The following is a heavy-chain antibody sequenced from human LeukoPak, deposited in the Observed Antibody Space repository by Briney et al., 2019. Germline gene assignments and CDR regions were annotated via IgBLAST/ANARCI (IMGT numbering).Heavy chain of an antibody. V-gene: IGHV3-21*01. Sequence: GGSLRLSCAASGFTFSSYSMNWVRQAPGKGLEWVSSISSSSSYIYYADSVKGRFTISRDNAKNSLYLQVNSLRAEDTAVYYCARFQYYYDSSGWIKYYYGMDVWGQGTTVTVSS. CDR1: GFTFSSYS. CDR3: ARFQYYYDSSGWIKYYYGMDV. D-gene: IGHD3-22*01. J-gene: IGHJ6*02. CDR2: ISSSSSYI.